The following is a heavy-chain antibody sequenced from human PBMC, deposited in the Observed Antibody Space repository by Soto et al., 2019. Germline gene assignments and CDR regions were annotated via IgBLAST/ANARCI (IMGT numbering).Heavy chain of an antibody. CDR1: GVSFSDYA. D-gene: IGHD6-13*01. CDR3: AKRSPYSSGWYSPIFDY. J-gene: IGHJ4*02. Sequence: TXGSLRLSCAAAGVSFSDYAMSWVRQAPGKGLEWVSVISESGGSTHYADSVRGRFTVPRDNSKNSLSLRMNSLRDEDTAVYFCAKRSPYSSGWYSPIFDYWGQGTLVTVSS. CDR2: ISESGGST. V-gene: IGHV3-23*01.